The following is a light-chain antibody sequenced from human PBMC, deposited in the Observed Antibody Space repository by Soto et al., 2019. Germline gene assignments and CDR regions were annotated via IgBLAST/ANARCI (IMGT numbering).Light chain of an antibody. CDR2: EVS. CDR3: ISYAGSNLLV. CDR1: SSDVGGYNY. J-gene: IGLJ3*02. Sequence: QSALTQPPSASGSPGQSVTISCTGTSSDVGGYNYVSWYQQYPGKAPKLMIYEVSKRPSGVPDRFSGSKSGKTASLTVSGIRGEGGVDLYGISYAGSNLLVFGGGTQLTVL. V-gene: IGLV2-8*01.